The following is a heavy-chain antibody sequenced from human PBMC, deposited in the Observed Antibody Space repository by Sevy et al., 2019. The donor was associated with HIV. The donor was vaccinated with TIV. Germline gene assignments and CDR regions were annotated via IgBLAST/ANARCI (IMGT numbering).Heavy chain of an antibody. V-gene: IGHV3-23*01. CDR1: GFTFSSYA. J-gene: IGHJ4*02. D-gene: IGHD6-19*01. CDR3: ANQGHSSGWYYFDY. Sequence: GVSLRLSCAASGFTFSSYAMSWVRQAPKKGLEWVSTISASGGTTYYADSVKGRFIISRDNSKNTLYLQMNTLRAEDTAVYYCANQGHSSGWYYFDYWGQGTLVTVSS. CDR2: ISASGGTT.